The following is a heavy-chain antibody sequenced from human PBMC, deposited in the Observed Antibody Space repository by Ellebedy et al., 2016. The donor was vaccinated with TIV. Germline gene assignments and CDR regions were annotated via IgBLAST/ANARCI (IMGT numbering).Heavy chain of an antibody. CDR3: ARDRISTGAGIFDY. D-gene: IGHD3-9*01. Sequence: GESLKISXAASGFTFSNYWMNWVRQAPGKGLEWVATIKQDGSEKYYVDSVKGRFTISRDNSKNTLYLQMNSLRAEDTAVYYCARDRISTGAGIFDYWGQGTLVTVSS. CDR1: GFTFSNYW. CDR2: IKQDGSEK. V-gene: IGHV3-7*01. J-gene: IGHJ4*02.